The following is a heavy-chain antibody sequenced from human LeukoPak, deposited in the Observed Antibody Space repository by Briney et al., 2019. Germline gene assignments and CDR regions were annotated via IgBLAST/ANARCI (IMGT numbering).Heavy chain of an antibody. V-gene: IGHV4-38-2*01. Sequence: PSETLSLTCDVSGYSISSGYYWSWIRQPPGKGLEWIGYIDYSGSTNYNPSLKSRITMSVDTSKNQFSLKLSSVTAADTAVYYCARFQIPTGAFDIWGQGTMVTVSS. D-gene: IGHD3-9*01. CDR3: ARFQIPTGAFDI. J-gene: IGHJ3*02. CDR2: IDYSGST. CDR1: GYSISSGYY.